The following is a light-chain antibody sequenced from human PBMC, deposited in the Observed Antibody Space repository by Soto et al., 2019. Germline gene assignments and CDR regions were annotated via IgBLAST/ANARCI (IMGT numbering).Light chain of an antibody. CDR2: SNN. Sequence: QSVLTQPPSASGTPGQRVTISCSGGSSNIGSNTVIWYQQLPGTAPKLLIYSNNQRPSGVPDRFSGSKSGTSASLAISGLQSEDEADYYCAAWDDSLNGFVFGTGTKVTVL. CDR3: AAWDDSLNGFV. CDR1: SSNIGSNT. J-gene: IGLJ1*01. V-gene: IGLV1-44*01.